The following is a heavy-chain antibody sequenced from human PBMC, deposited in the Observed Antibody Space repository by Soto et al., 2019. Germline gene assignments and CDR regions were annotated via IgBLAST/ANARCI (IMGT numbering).Heavy chain of an antibody. J-gene: IGHJ6*02. D-gene: IGHD1-1*01. CDR1: RFTFSSNE. Sequence: GRSMRLSCAPSRFTFSSNELNWVRQAPGMGPEWISYLSVSVTMRFYAGRVRGRLTTSRHNTKKMLYLQMHSLRVEDTALYYCATAGLSGTGWGQGTAGT. CDR3: ATAGLSGTG. V-gene: IGHV3-48*03. CDR2: LSVSVTMR.